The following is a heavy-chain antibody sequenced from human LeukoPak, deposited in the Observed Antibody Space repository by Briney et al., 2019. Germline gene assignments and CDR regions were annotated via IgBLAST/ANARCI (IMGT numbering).Heavy chain of an antibody. CDR1: GYTFTSYG. V-gene: IGHV1-18*01. Sequence: ASVKVSCKASGYTFTSYGISWVRQAPGQGLEWMGWISAYNGNTNYAQKLQGRVTMTTDTSTSTAYMELRSLRSDDTAVYYCARDKPVDLAPDYWGQGALVTVSS. J-gene: IGHJ4*02. CDR3: ARDKPVDLAPDY. CDR2: ISAYNGNT. D-gene: IGHD3/OR15-3a*01.